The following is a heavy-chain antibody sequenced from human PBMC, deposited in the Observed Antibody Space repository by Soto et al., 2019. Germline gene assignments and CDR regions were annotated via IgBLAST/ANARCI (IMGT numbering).Heavy chain of an antibody. D-gene: IGHD2-15*01. CDR3: ARGYCSGGSGSDHFGY. V-gene: IGHV1-69*12. CDR2: IIPIFGTA. Sequence: QVQLVQSGAEVKKPGSSVKVSCKASGGTFSSYAISWVRQAPGQGLEWMGGIIPIFGTANYAQKFQGRVTITADESTSAGDMELSSLRSEDTAVYYCARGYCSGGSGSDHFGYWGEGTLVTVSS. J-gene: IGHJ4*02. CDR1: GGTFSSYA.